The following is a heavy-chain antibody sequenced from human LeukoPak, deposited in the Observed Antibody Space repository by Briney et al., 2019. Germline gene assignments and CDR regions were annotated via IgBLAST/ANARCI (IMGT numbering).Heavy chain of an antibody. Sequence: ASVKVSCKASGYSFTNYDINWVRQATGQGLEWMGWMNPKSGDTGYSQKFQGRVFITRDTSINTAYMELSRLRSDDTAVYYCAREGCSSTSCPKRYNWFDPWGQGTLVTVSS. CDR2: MNPKSGDT. CDR3: AREGCSSTSCPKRYNWFDP. CDR1: GYSFTNYD. D-gene: IGHD2-2*01. J-gene: IGHJ5*02. V-gene: IGHV1-8*03.